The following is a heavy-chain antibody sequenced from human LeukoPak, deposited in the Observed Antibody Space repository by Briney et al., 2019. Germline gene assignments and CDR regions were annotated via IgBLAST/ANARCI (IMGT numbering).Heavy chain of an antibody. J-gene: IGHJ4*02. CDR2: IYDSGTT. D-gene: IGHD4-23*01. CDR3: ARGRPHGNDY. Sequence: GGSLRLSCATSGFTVSSNYMSWVRQAPGKGLEWVSVIYDSGTTYYADSVKGRFLIFRDTSKNTLYLQMNSLRVEDTAVYYCARGRPHGNDYWGQGTLVTVSS. V-gene: IGHV3-53*01. CDR1: GFTVSSNY.